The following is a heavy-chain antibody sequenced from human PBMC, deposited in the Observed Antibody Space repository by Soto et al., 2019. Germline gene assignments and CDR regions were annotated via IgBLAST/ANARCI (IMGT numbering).Heavy chain of an antibody. CDR2: ISSSGSTI. CDR3: AREKYQLLGLPGYYYYGMDV. J-gene: IGHJ6*02. Sequence: ESGGGLVQPGGSLRLSCAASGFTFSSYEMNWVRQAPGKGLEWVSYISSSGSTIYYADSVKGRFTISRDNAKNSLYLQMNRLRAEDTAVYYCAREKYQLLGLPGYYYYGMDVWGQGTTVTVSS. D-gene: IGHD2-2*01. V-gene: IGHV3-48*03. CDR1: GFTFSSYE.